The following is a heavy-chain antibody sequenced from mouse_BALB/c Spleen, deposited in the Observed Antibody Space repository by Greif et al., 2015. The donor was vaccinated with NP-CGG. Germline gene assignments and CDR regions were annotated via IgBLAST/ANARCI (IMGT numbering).Heavy chain of an antibody. D-gene: IGHD1-1*01. CDR1: GDSITSGY. CDR2: ISYSGST. V-gene: IGHV3-8*02. CDR3: ARYYSGSSYYFDY. Sequence: VQLQQSGPSLVKPSQTLSLTCSVTGDSITSGYWNWIRKFPGNKLEYMGYISYSGSTYYNPSLKSRISITRDTSKNXYYLQLNSVTTEDTATYYCARYYSGSSYYFDYWGQGTTLTVSS. J-gene: IGHJ2*01.